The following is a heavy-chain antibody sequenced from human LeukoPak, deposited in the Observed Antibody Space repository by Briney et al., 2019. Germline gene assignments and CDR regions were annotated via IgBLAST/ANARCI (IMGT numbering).Heavy chain of an antibody. CDR3: ARVSGRLERQSDLDY. D-gene: IGHD1-1*01. Sequence: GGSLRLSCAASGFTFASYSMNWVRGAPGEGGGWVSSISGDSAYIYNAGSVKGRFPISRDNAQASLYLQMISLRADDTAVYYCARVSGRLERQSDLDYWGQGTLVIVSS. CDR1: GFTFASYS. CDR2: ISGDSAYI. V-gene: IGHV3-21*03. J-gene: IGHJ4*02.